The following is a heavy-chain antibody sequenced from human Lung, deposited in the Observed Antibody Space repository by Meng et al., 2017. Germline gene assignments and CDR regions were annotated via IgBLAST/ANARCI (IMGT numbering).Heavy chain of an antibody. CDR2: INRDGTKP. J-gene: IGHJ1*01. Sequence: ESVGGLVPPGGSLRLSCAASGFTFTDHWMHWVRQGPGKGLVWVSRINRDGTKPTYADSVKGRFTISRDNAKNTLYLQMNNLRAEDTAFYYCTNDRLNHWGQGALVTVSS. V-gene: IGHV3-74*01. D-gene: IGHD1-1*01. CDR1: GFTFTDHW. CDR3: TNDRLNH.